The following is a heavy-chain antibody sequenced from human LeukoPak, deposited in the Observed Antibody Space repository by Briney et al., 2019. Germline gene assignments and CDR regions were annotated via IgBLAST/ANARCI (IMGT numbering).Heavy chain of an antibody. V-gene: IGHV3-30*01. D-gene: IGHD2-2*02. CDR2: ISYDASNK. CDR3: ARSYCSSTRCYNIDY. J-gene: IGHJ4*02. CDR1: GFTFSSFD. Sequence: GGSLRLSCAASGFTFSSFDMHWVRQAPGKGLEWVALISYDASNKHYAASVKGRFTISRDNSKNTLDLQMDSLRAEDTAVYYCARSYCSSTRCYNIDYWGQGTLVTVSS.